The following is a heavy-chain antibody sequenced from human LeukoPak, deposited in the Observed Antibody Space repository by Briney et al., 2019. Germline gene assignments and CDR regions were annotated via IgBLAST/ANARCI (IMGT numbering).Heavy chain of an antibody. Sequence: GGSLRLSCAASGFTFSSYSMNWVRQAPGKGLEWVSSISSSSSYIYYADSVKGRFTISRDNAKNSLYLQMNSLRAEDTAVYYCAREDQYLYYFDYWGQGTLVTVSS. CDR2: ISSSSSYI. J-gene: IGHJ4*02. V-gene: IGHV3-21*01. CDR3: AREDQYLYYFDY. D-gene: IGHD2/OR15-2a*01. CDR1: GFTFSSYS.